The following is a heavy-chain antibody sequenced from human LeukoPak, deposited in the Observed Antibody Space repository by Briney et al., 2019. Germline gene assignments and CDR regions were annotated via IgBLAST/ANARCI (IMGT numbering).Heavy chain of an antibody. CDR3: AKDLHYNDGRWEFDP. CDR1: EFSFSTFV. Sequence: GGSLRLSCAGSEFSFSTFVMTWVRQPPGKGLEWVSGMVGGVDTYYADFVKGRFTISRDNSKNTVYLQMNSLRVEDTAIYYCAKDLHYNDGRWEFDPWGQGTLVTVSS. J-gene: IGHJ5*02. CDR2: MVGGVDT. D-gene: IGHD5-24*01. V-gene: IGHV3-23*01.